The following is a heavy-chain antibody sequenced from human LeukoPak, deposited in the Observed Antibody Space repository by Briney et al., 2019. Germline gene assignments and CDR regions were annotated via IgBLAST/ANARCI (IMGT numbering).Heavy chain of an antibody. CDR2: IYTSGST. J-gene: IGHJ4*02. V-gene: IGHV4-4*07. Sequence: PSETLSLTCTVSGGSISSYYWSWIRQPAGKGLEYIGRIYTSGSTNYNPSLKSRVTMSVDTSKNQFSLKLSSVTAADTAVYYCARVRYDSNGYYCLDYWGQGTLVTVSS. CDR3: ARVRYDSNGYYCLDY. CDR1: GGSISSYY. D-gene: IGHD3-22*01.